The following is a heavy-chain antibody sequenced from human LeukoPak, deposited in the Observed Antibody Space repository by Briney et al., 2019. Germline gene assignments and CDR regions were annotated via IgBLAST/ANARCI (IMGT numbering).Heavy chain of an antibody. J-gene: IGHJ4*02. D-gene: IGHD4/OR15-4a*01. CDR1: GYTFIIYY. CDR3: ARGKTMGDY. Sequence: ASVKVSCKASGYTFIIYYIHWVRQAPGQGLEWMGTVNPSGGSTNYAQKFQGRTTMTRDTSTSTVYMELSSLRSEDTAVYYCARGKTMGDYWGQGTRVTVSS. CDR2: VNPSGGST. V-gene: IGHV1-46*01.